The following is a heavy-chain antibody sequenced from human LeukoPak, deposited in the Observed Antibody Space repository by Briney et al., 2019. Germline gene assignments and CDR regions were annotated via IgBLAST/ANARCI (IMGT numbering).Heavy chain of an antibody. V-gene: IGHV3-21*01. Sequence: KTGGSLRLSCAASGFTFSSYSMNWVRQAPGKGLEWVSSISSSSSYIYYADSVKGRFTISRDNAKNSLYLQMNSLRAEDTAVYYCARGLEAVAGLMGYWGQGTLVTVSS. CDR2: ISSSSSYI. CDR3: ARGLEAVAGLMGY. J-gene: IGHJ4*02. CDR1: GFTFSSYS. D-gene: IGHD6-19*01.